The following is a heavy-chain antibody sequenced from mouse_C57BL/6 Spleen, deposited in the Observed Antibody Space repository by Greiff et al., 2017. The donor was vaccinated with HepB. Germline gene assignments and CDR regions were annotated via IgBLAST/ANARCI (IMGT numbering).Heavy chain of an antibody. V-gene: IGHV14-1*01. D-gene: IGHD1-1*01. CDR2: IDPEDGDT. CDR3: TTWPPHYYGSRRAWFAY. CDR1: GFNIKDYY. Sequence: EVQLQQSGAELVRPGASVKLSCTASGFNIKDYYMHWVKQRPEQGLEWIGRIDPEDGDTEYAPKFQGKATMTADTSSNTAYLQLSSLTSEDTAVYYCTTWPPHYYGSRRAWFAYWGQGTLVTVSA. J-gene: IGHJ3*01.